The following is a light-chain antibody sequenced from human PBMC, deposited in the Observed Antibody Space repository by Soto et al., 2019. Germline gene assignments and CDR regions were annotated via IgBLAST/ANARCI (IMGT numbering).Light chain of an antibody. CDR2: EVT. V-gene: IGLV2-8*01. Sequence: QSALTQPPSASGSPGQSVTISCTGTSSDIGAYNYVSWYQQHPGKAPKLMIYEVTKRPSGVPDRFSGSTSGNTASLTVSGLQAEDEADYYCSSYAGSNNLLFGGGTQLTVL. CDR3: SSYAGSNNLL. CDR1: SSDIGAYNY. J-gene: IGLJ2*01.